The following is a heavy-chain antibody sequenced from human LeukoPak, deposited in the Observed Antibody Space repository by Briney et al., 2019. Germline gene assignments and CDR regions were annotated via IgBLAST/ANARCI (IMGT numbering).Heavy chain of an antibody. CDR1: GGSISSSSYY. J-gene: IGHJ4*02. CDR2: IYYSGST. CDR3: ARGQGYPRYNWNYYDY. D-gene: IGHD1-20*01. Sequence: SETLSLTCTVSGGSISSSSYYWGWIRQPPGKGLEWIGSIYYSGSTNYNPSLKSRVTISVDTSKNQFSLKLSSVTAADTAVYYCARGQGYPRYNWNYYDYWGQGTLVTVSS. V-gene: IGHV4-39*07.